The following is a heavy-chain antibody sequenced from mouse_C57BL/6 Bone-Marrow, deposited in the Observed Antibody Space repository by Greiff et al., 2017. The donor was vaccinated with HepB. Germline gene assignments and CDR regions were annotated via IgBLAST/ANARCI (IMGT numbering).Heavy chain of an antibody. CDR2: IRLKSDNYAT. CDR3: TITTVVATEAMDY. Sequence: EVQLQESGGGLVQPGGSMKLSCVASGFTFSNYWMNWVRQSPEKGLEWVAQIRLKSDNYATHYAESVKGRFTISRDDSKSSVYLQMNNLRAEDTGIYYCTITTVVATEAMDYWGQGTSVTVSS. V-gene: IGHV6-3*01. J-gene: IGHJ4*01. CDR1: GFTFSNYW. D-gene: IGHD1-1*01.